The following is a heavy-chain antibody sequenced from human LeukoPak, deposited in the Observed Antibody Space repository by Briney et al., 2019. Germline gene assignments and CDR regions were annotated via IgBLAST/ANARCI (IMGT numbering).Heavy chain of an antibody. V-gene: IGHV3-7*01. Sequence: GGSLRLSCVASGFPFSSYWMTWVRQAPGKGLEWVANIKQDGSKKSYVDSVKGRFTISRDNAKNSLYLQMSSLRAEDTAVYYCARDEGGSSWYRGSDFDYWGQGTLVTVSS. CDR1: GFPFSSYW. J-gene: IGHJ4*02. CDR2: IKQDGSKK. CDR3: ARDEGGSSWYRGSDFDY. D-gene: IGHD6-13*01.